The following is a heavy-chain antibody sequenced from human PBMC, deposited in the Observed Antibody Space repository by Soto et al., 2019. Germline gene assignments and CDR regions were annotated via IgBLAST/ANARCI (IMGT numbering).Heavy chain of an antibody. Sequence: GGSLRLSCTASGFTFSDYAMSWVRQAPGKGLEWVGFIGSNAYGGTAEYAASVKGRFAISRDDSKSIAYLQMNSLKSEDTALYYCTRDLSPPSSCGGDCYGMGVWGQGTTVTVSS. V-gene: IGHV3-49*04. D-gene: IGHD2-21*01. CDR2: IGSNAYGGTA. CDR3: TRDLSPPSSCGGDCYGMGV. CDR1: GFTFSDYA. J-gene: IGHJ6*02.